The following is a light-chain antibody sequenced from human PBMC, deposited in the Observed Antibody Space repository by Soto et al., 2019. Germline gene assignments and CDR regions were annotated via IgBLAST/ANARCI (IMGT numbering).Light chain of an antibody. J-gene: IGKJ2*01. V-gene: IGKV1-39*01. CDR3: QQHTVSMYT. Sequence: DIPMTQSPSSLSASVGDRVTISCRASQPINYHLNWYQQRPGRAPKLLIYGATGLQSGVPFRFSGSASGTDFTLTISDLQPEDSAVYYCQQHTVSMYTFGQGTKLEIK. CDR1: QPINYH. CDR2: GAT.